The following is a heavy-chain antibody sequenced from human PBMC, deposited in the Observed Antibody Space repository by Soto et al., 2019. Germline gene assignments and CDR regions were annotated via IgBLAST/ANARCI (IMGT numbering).Heavy chain of an antibody. V-gene: IGHV2-5*02. CDR1: GFSLSTSGVG. CDR3: AHRRVAVAGSDFDY. D-gene: IGHD6-19*01. Sequence: QITLKESGPTLVKPTQTLTLTCTFSGFSLSTSGVGVGWIRQPPGKALEWLALIYWDDDKRYSPSLKSRLTITEDTSKNQVVLTMTNMDPVDTATYYCAHRRVAVAGSDFDYWGQGTLVTVSS. CDR2: IYWDDDK. J-gene: IGHJ4*02.